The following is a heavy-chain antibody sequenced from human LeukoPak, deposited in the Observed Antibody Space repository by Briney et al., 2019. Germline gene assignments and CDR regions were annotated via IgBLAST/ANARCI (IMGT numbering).Heavy chain of an antibody. CDR1: GYTFTSYG. Sequence: ASVKVSCKASGYTFTSYGISWVRQAPGQGLEWMGGIIPIFGTANYARKFQGRVTITADESTSTAYMELSSLRSEDTAVYYCARSYSSGWRLADYWGQGTLVTVSS. CDR3: ARSYSSGWRLADY. J-gene: IGHJ4*02. V-gene: IGHV1-69*13. D-gene: IGHD6-19*01. CDR2: IIPIFGTA.